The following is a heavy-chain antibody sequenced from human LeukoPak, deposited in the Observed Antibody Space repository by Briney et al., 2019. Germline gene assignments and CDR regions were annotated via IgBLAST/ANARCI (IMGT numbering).Heavy chain of an antibody. CDR3: TGHWGRLGYNSLDY. D-gene: IGHD5-24*01. V-gene: IGHV3-53*01. J-gene: IGHJ4*02. CDR1: GFTVSSNY. Sequence: GGSLRLSCAASGFTVSSNYMSWVRQAPGKGLEWVSVIYSGGSTYYADSVKGRFTISRDNSKNTLYLQMNSLRAEDTAVYYCTGHWGRLGYNSLDYWGQGTLVTVSS. CDR2: IYSGGST.